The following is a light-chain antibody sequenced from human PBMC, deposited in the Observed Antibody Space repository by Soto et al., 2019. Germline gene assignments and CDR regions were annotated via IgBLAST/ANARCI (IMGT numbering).Light chain of an antibody. V-gene: IGLV2-14*01. J-gene: IGLJ1*01. CDR3: NSYTSDNRDYV. CDR2: EAS. Sequence: QSALTQPASVSGSPGQSITISCTGSGSDVGAYTSVSWYQQHPGNAPKLMIYEASNRPSGVSRRFSGSKSGNTASLTISGLQAEDEARYYCNSYTSDNRDYVFGTGTKVTVL. CDR1: GSDVGAYTS.